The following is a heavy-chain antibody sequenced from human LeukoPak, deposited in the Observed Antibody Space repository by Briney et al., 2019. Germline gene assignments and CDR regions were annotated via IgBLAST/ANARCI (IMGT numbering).Heavy chain of an antibody. Sequence: SETLSLTSTVSGYSISSGYYWGWIPQPPGKGMECIVSIYHSGSTYYNPSLKSRVTISVDTSKNHFSLKLSSVTAADTAVYYCVRGRYYASGSTPFDYWGQGTLVTVSS. J-gene: IGHJ4*02. CDR1: GYSISSGYY. V-gene: IGHV4-38-2*02. CDR3: VRGRYYASGSTPFDY. D-gene: IGHD3-10*01. CDR2: IYHSGST.